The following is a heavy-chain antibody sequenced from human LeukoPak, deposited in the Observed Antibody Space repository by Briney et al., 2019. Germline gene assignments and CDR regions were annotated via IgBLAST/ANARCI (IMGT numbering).Heavy chain of an antibody. CDR1: YX. CDR2: INPNSGGT. CDR3: ARVVDYGDGIDY. V-gene: IGHV1-2*02. D-gene: IGHD4-17*01. J-gene: IGHJ4*02. Sequence: YXXXXXRQXPGQXXEXMGWINPNSGGTNYAQKFQGRVTMTRDTSISTAYMELSRLRSDDTAVYYCARVVDYGDGIDYWGQGTLVTVSS.